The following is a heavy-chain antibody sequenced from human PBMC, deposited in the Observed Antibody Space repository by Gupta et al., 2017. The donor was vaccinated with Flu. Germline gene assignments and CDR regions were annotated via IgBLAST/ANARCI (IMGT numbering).Heavy chain of an antibody. Sequence: QVQLQQWGAGLLKPSETLSLTCAVYGGSFSGYYWSWIRQPPGKGLEWIGEINHSGSTNYNPSLKSRVTISVDTSKNQFSLKLSSVTAADTAVYYCARGGPVLWFGEPRWGYYFDYWGQGTLVTVSS. CDR3: ARGGPVLWFGEPRWGYYFDY. J-gene: IGHJ4*02. CDR2: INHSGST. V-gene: IGHV4-34*01. D-gene: IGHD3-10*01. CDR1: GGSFSGYY.